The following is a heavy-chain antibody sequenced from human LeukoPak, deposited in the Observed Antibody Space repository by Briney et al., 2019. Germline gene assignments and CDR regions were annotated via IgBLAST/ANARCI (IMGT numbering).Heavy chain of an antibody. Sequence: GGSLRLSCAASGLTFGRYWMTWVRQAPGKGLEWVAIIKQNADAEYYVDSVKGRFTLSKSNSQNSLYLQMNSLRPEDTAVYYCATTGFDSPFYFHYWGQGTLVTVSS. CDR3: ATTGFDSPFYFHY. D-gene: IGHD5-12*01. J-gene: IGHJ4*02. CDR1: GLTFGRYW. V-gene: IGHV3-7*03. CDR2: IKQNADAE.